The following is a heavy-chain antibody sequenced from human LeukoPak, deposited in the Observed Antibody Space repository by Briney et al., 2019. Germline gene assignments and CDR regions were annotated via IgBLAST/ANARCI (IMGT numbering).Heavy chain of an antibody. CDR3: ARGRRGYSYGYSY. Sequence: SETLSLTCTVSGDSISSSRYYWGWIRQPPGKGLEWIGSIYYSGSAYYNPSLKSRVTISVDTSKNQFSLNLSSVTAADTAVYYCARGRRGYSYGYSYWGQGTLVTVSS. J-gene: IGHJ4*02. CDR1: GDSISSSRYY. V-gene: IGHV4-39*01. CDR2: IYYSGSA. D-gene: IGHD5-18*01.